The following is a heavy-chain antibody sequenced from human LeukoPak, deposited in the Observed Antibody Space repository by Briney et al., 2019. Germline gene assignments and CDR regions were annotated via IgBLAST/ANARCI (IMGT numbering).Heavy chain of an antibody. J-gene: IGHJ3*02. V-gene: IGHV4-31*03. CDR1: GGSISSGGYY. Sequence: SETLSLTCTVSGGSISSGGYYWSWIRQHPGKGLEWIGYIYYSGSTYYNPSLKSRVTISVDTSKNQFSLKLSSVTAADTAVYYCARDLVGYGLTNAFDIWGQGTMVTVSS. CDR3: ARDLVGYGLTNAFDI. CDR2: IYYSGST. D-gene: IGHD2-8*02.